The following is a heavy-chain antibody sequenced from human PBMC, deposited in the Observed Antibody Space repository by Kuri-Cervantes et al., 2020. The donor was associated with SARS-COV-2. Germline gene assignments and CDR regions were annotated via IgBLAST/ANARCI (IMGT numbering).Heavy chain of an antibody. V-gene: IGHV4-59*01. J-gene: IGHJ3*02. CDR3: ARAPVSAFDI. Sequence: SETLSLTCAVSNFSITNPYYWGWIRQPPGKGLEWIGYIYYSGSTNYNPSLRSRVTISVDTSKNQFSLKLSSVTAADTAVYYCARAPVSAFDIWGQGTMVTVSS. CDR2: IYYSGST. CDR1: NFSITNPYY.